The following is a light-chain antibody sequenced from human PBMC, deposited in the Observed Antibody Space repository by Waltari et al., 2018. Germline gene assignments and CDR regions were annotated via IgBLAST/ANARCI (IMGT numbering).Light chain of an antibody. CDR2: GAS. Sequence: EIVLTQSPGTLSLSPGERATLSCRASQSVSRYLAWYQQKPGQAARLLIYGASSRATGIPDRFSGSGSGTDFSLTISRLWPEDFAVYYCQNHERLPAMFGQGTKVEIK. V-gene: IGKV3-20*01. CDR1: QSVSRY. J-gene: IGKJ1*01. CDR3: QNHERLPAM.